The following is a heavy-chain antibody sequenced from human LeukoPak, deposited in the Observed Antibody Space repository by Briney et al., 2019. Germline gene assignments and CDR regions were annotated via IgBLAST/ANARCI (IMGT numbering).Heavy chain of an antibody. V-gene: IGHV3-73*01. CDR2: IWSRPNSYVT. D-gene: IGHD3-10*01. Sequence: PGVSLRLSCAASGFTFSGSAMHWVRQASGKELEWIGRIWSRPNSYVTAYAASVKGRFTISRDDSINTAYLQMKSLKTEDTALYYCTRLADGSGKFDLWGQGTLVTVSS. CDR3: TRLADGSGKFDL. CDR1: GFTFSGSA. J-gene: IGHJ5*02.